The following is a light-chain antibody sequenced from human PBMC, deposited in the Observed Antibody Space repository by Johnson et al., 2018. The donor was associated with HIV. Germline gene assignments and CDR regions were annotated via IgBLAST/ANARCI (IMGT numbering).Light chain of an antibody. CDR2: DNN. CDR1: SSNIRNNY. Sequence: QSVLTQPPSVSAAPGQKVTISCSGSSSNIRNNYVSWYQQLPGTAPKVLIYDNNKRPSGIPDRFSGSKSGTSATLGITGLQTGDEADYYCGTCDSSLSTGYVFGTGTKVTVL. V-gene: IGLV1-51*01. J-gene: IGLJ1*01. CDR3: GTCDSSLSTGYV.